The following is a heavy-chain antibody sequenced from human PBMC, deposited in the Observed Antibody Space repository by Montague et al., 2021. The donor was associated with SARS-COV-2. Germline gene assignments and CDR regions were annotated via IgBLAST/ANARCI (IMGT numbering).Heavy chain of an antibody. D-gene: IGHD4-17*01. Sequence: SETLSLTCTVSGGSIRSSSFYWGWIRQPPGKGLEWIGSISSSGYTYYNPSLKSRVTIFVDTSKNQFSLKLSSVTAADTAVYYCARDYDDYLDFWGQGNLDTVSS. CDR2: ISSSGYT. CDR3: ARDYDDYLDF. CDR1: GGSIRSSSFY. J-gene: IGHJ4*02. V-gene: IGHV4-39*01.